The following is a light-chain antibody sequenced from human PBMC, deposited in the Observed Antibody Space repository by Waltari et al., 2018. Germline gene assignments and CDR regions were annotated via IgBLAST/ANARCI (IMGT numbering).Light chain of an antibody. CDR2: EVR. Sequence: QSALTQPASVSGSPGQSITISCTGTSSDVGSYNVLSWYQQHPGKAPKPLIEEVRKRPPGVSNRFSGSKAGNTASLTIAGLQAEDEADYYCCSYAGSSTVVFGGGTKLTVL. V-gene: IGLV2-23*02. J-gene: IGLJ2*01. CDR1: SSDVGSYNV. CDR3: CSYAGSSTVV.